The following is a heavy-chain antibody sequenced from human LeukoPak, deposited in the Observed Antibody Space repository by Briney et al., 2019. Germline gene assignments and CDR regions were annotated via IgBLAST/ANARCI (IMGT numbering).Heavy chain of an antibody. CDR1: GFTFSSYG. Sequence: QAGGSLRLSCAASGFTFSSYGMHWVRQAPGKGLEWVAVIWYDGSNKYYADSVKGRFTISRDNSKNTLYLQMNSLRAEDTAVYYCARGGNITPFDYWGQGTLVTVSS. CDR3: ARGGNITPFDY. D-gene: IGHD2/OR15-2a*01. V-gene: IGHV3-33*01. CDR2: IWYDGSNK. J-gene: IGHJ4*02.